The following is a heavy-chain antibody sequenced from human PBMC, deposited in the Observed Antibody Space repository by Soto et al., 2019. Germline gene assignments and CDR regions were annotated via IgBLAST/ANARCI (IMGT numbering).Heavy chain of an antibody. CDR3: ARGPSGDKVDS. D-gene: IGHD7-27*01. CDR1: GGSISNVNDC. V-gene: IGHV4-30-4*01. Sequence: QVQLQESGPGLVKPSQTLSLTCIVSGGSISNVNDCWSWIRQRPDKGLEWIGHIYSGGSIYNNPSPPSRVTISVDTSKNPFYLQLSSVSAADTAVYYCARGPSGDKVDSWGQGTLVTVSS. CDR2: IYSGGSI. J-gene: IGHJ4*02.